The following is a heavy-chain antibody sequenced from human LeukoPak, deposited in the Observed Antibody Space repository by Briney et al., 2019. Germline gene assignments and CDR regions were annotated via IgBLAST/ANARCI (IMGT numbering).Heavy chain of an antibody. D-gene: IGHD6-19*01. CDR3: ARDGAVAGNDAFDI. CDR2: ISSNGGST. CDR1: GFTFSSYA. Sequence: GGSLRLSCAASGFTFSSYAMHWVRQAPGKGLEYVSAISSNGGSTYYANSVKGRFTISRDNSKNTLYLQMGRRRAEDMAVYYCARDGAVAGNDAFDIWGQGTMVTVSP. J-gene: IGHJ3*02. V-gene: IGHV3-64*01.